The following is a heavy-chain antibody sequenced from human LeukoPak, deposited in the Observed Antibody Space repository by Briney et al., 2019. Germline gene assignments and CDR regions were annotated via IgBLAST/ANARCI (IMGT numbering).Heavy chain of an antibody. Sequence: PSETLSLTCTVSGGSISSGSYCWSWIRKPAGKGLEWIGHMHTSGSTNYNPSLKSRVTISVDTSKNQFSLKLSSVTAADTAVYYCARVPHGSGSYVWFDPWGQGTLVTVSS. D-gene: IGHD3-10*01. J-gene: IGHJ5*02. V-gene: IGHV4-61*09. CDR2: MHTSGST. CDR1: GGSISSGSYC. CDR3: ARVPHGSGSYVWFDP.